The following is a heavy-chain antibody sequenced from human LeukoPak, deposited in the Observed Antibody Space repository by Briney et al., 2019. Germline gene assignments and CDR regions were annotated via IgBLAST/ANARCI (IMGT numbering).Heavy chain of an antibody. J-gene: IGHJ3*02. CDR2: ISYDGSNK. CDR3: IIVVVPAARSLIGFSDAFDI. D-gene: IGHD2-2*01. V-gene: IGHV3-30*03. Sequence: QPGGSLRLSCAASGFTFSSYGMHWVRQAPVKGLEWVAVISYDGSNKYYADSVKGRFTISRDNSKNTLYLQMNSLRAEDTAVYYCIIVVVPAARSLIGFSDAFDIWGQGTMVTVSS. CDR1: GFTFSSYG.